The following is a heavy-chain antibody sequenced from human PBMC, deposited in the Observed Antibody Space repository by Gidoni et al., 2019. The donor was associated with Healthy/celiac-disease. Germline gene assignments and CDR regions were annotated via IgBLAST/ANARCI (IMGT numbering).Heavy chain of an antibody. V-gene: IGHV3-66*02. CDR2: IYSGGST. Sequence: EVQLVESGGGLVQPGGSLRLSCAASGFTVSSNYMSWVRQAPGKGLEWVSVIYSGGSTYYADSVKGRFTISRDNSKNTLYLQMNSLRAEDTAVYYCARDSRGHSSGYYHYTYFDYWGQGTLVTVSS. CDR3: ARDSRGHSSGYYHYTYFDY. D-gene: IGHD3-22*01. J-gene: IGHJ4*02. CDR1: GFTVSSNY.